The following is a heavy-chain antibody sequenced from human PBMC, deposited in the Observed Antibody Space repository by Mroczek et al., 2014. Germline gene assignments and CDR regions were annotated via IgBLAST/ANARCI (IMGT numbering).Heavy chain of an antibody. J-gene: IGHJ5*02. CDR1: GGSFSGYY. CDR2: INHSGST. Sequence: QVQLQQWGAGLLKPSETLSLTCAVYGGSFSGYYWSWIRQPPGKGLEWIGEINHSGSTNYNPSLKSRVTISVDTSKNQFSLKLSSVTAADTAVYYCARVRYSSSWLAFRPWGQGTLVTVSS. CDR3: ARVRYSSSWLAFRP. D-gene: IGHD6-13*01. V-gene: IGHV4-34*01.